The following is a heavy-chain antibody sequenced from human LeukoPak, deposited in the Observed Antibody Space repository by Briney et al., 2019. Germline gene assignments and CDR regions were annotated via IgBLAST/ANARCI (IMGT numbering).Heavy chain of an antibody. V-gene: IGHV1-69*04. CDR1: GGTFSSYA. D-gene: IGHD6-13*01. Sequence: SVKVSCKASGGTFSSYAISWVRQAPGQGLEWMGRIIPILGIANYAQKFQGRVTITADKSTSTAYMELSSLRSEDTAVYYCARIKAAAGGYYFDYWGQGTLVTVSS. CDR3: ARIKAAAGGYYFDY. J-gene: IGHJ4*02. CDR2: IIPILGIA.